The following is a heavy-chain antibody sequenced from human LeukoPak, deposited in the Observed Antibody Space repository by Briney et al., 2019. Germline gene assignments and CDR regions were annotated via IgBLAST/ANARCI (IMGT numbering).Heavy chain of an antibody. CDR3: ARDGAPSGWRPDY. Sequence: GGSLRLSCVGSGFTFHSYWMSWVRQAPGKGLEWVANIKQDGSEKYYVDSVKGRFSISRDNAKNSLYLQMNSLRAEDTAVYYCARDGAPSGWRPDYWGQGTLVTVSS. CDR1: GFTFHSYW. CDR2: IKQDGSEK. D-gene: IGHD6-19*01. J-gene: IGHJ4*02. V-gene: IGHV3-7*01.